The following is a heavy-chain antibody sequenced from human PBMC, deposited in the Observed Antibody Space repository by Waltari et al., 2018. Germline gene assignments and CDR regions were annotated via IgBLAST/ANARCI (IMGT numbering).Heavy chain of an antibody. J-gene: IGHJ2*01. CDR1: AFIITVYY. Sequence: VQSGAEAQKPGASVNVSCQASAFIITVYYIHWLRQAPGQGLEWMGWINPNSCVTNYAQKFQGRVSMTRDTSIATAYMELKRLNSDDTAVYYCARDQYWLERKSYFDLWGRGTQVTVSS. D-gene: IGHD1-1*01. CDR2: INPNSCVT. CDR3: ARDQYWLERKSYFDL. V-gene: IGHV1-2*02.